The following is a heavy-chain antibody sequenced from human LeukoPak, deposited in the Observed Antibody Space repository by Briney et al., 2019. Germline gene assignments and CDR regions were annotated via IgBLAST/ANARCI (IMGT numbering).Heavy chain of an antibody. CDR3: ARVKRWLQLHGRGAFDI. Sequence: SETLSLTCTVSGGSISSSSYYWGWIRQPPGKGLEWIGSIYYSGSTYYNPSLKSRVTISVDTSKNQFSLKLSSVTAADTAVYYCARVKRWLQLHGRGAFDIWGQGTMVTVSS. CDR1: GGSISSSSYY. J-gene: IGHJ3*02. CDR2: IYYSGST. V-gene: IGHV4-39*07. D-gene: IGHD5-24*01.